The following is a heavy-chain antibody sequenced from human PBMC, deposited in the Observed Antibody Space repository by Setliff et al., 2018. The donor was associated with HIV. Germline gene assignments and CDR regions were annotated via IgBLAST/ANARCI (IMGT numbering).Heavy chain of an antibody. D-gene: IGHD3-22*01. J-gene: IGHJ3*02. CDR2: LFYTGST. Sequence: SETLSLTCAVSGDSITSRNYHWDWVRQPPGKGLEWIGSLFYTGSTSCNPSLKSRVTISGDTSKNQFFLNLTSVTAADTAVYYCASLNYYDSSGSIDAFDIWGQGTMVTVSS. CDR3: ASLNYYDSSGSIDAFDI. CDR1: GDSITSRNYH. V-gene: IGHV4-39*07.